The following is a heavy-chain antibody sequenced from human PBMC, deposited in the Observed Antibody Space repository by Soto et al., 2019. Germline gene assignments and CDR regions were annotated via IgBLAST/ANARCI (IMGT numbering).Heavy chain of an antibody. CDR2: IIHSEST. Sequence: NPSDTLSLTCAVYGGSFSAYYWSWVRQPPGKGLEWIGEIIHSESTKYNPSLKSRVTISVDTSKNQFSLKLSSVTAADTAVYYCARQRPTDGRWEFANYYGMDVWGQGTPVTVSS. D-gene: IGHD1-26*01. V-gene: IGHV4-34*12. J-gene: IGHJ6*02. CDR1: GGSFSAYY. CDR3: ARQRPTDGRWEFANYYGMDV.